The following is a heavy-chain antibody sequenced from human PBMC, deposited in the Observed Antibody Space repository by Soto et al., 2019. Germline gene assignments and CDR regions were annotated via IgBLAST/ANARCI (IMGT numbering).Heavy chain of an antibody. CDR1: GFTFDDYA. CDR2: ISWNSGNI. CDR3: AQERMSGGRRFYFDS. Sequence: EVQLVESGGGLVQPGRSLRLSCGASGFTFDDYAMHWVRQAPGKGLEWVSGISWNSGNIGYADSVKGRFTISRDNAKDSLYLQMNSLRAEDTALYYRAQERMSGGRRFYFDSWGQGTLVTVSS. D-gene: IGHD2-15*01. J-gene: IGHJ4*02. V-gene: IGHV3-9*01.